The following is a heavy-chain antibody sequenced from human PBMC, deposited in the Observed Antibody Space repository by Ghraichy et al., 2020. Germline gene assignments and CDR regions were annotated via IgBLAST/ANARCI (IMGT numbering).Heavy chain of an antibody. CDR1: GYTFTDYG. Sequence: ASVKVSCKTSGYTFTDYGISWVRQAPGQGLEWLGWISSYNGDTKYAQKLQGRVTMTTDTSTSTAYMELRNLRSDDTAVYYCAGGGDFDYWGQGTLVTVS. D-gene: IGHD2-21*01. J-gene: IGHJ4*02. CDR2: ISSYNGDT. CDR3: AGGGDFDY. V-gene: IGHV1-18*01.